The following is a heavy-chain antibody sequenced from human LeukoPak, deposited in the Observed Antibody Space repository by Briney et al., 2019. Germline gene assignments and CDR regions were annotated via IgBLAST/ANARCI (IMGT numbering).Heavy chain of an antibody. V-gene: IGHV1-2*06. CDR3: ARASHYYDSSGYSY. CDR2: INPNSGGT. D-gene: IGHD3-22*01. CDR1: GYTFTGYY. J-gene: IGHJ4*02. Sequence: GASVKVSCKASGYTFTGYYMHWVRQAPGQGLEWMGRINPNSGGTNYAQKFQGRVTMTRDTSISTAYMELSRLRSDDTAVYYCARASHYYDSSGYSYWGQGTLVTVSS.